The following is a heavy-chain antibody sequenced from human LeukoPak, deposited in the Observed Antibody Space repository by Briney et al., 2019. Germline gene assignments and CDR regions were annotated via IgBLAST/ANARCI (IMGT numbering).Heavy chain of an antibody. Sequence: PGGSLRLSCAASGFTFSSYAMSWVRQVPGKGLEWVSVISGSGDNTYYADSVKGRFTISRDNSKNMLYLQMNSLRVEDTAVYYCARDPAGSGFAFDSWGQGALVTVSS. CDR3: ARDPAGSGFAFDS. CDR2: ISGSGDNT. J-gene: IGHJ4*02. V-gene: IGHV3-23*01. D-gene: IGHD1-1*01. CDR1: GFTFSSYA.